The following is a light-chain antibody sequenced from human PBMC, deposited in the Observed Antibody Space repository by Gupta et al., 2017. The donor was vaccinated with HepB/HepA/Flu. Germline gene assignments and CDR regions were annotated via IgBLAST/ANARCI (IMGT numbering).Light chain of an antibody. CDR1: SSDV. CDR3: SSFTSSSTLAV. Sequence: QSALTQPASVSGSPGQSITISCTGTSSDVSWYQQHPGKAPKLMIYAVTLRPPRVSHRFSGTKSGVTASLTISELQTEDEAYYYCSSFTSSSTLAVFGGGTKVTVL. V-gene: IGLV2-14*03. J-gene: IGLJ2*01. CDR2: AVT.